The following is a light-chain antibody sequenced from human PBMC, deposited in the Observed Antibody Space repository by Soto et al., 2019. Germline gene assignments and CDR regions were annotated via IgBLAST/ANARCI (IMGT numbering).Light chain of an antibody. CDR1: QGISSY. J-gene: IGKJ4*01. CDR2: AAS. CDR3: QQYYSYPLT. V-gene: IGKV1-8*01. Sequence: AIRMTQSPSSFSASTGDRVTITCRASQGISSYLAWYQQKPGKAPKLLIYAASTLQSGVPSRFSGNGSGTDFTLTISCLQSEDFATYYCQQYYSYPLTFGGGTKVDIK.